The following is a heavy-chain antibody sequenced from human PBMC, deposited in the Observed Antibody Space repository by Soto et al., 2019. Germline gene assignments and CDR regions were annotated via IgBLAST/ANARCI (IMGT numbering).Heavy chain of an antibody. CDR1: GFTFRSYW. D-gene: IGHD1-26*01. CDR3: ARKEWEPPRHGMDV. V-gene: IGHV3-74*01. J-gene: IGHJ6*02. CDR2: INSDGSST. Sequence: GGSLRLSCAVSGFTFRSYWMHWVRQAPGKGLVWVSRINSDGSSTSYVDSVKGRFTISRDNAKNTLYLQMNSLRAEDTAVYYCARKEWEPPRHGMDVWGQGTTVTVSS.